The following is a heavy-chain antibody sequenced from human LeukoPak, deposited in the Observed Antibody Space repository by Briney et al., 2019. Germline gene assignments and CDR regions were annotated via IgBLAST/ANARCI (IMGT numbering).Heavy chain of an antibody. J-gene: IGHJ4*02. Sequence: RGSLRLSCAASGFTFADYGMSWVRPAPGKGLEWVSGIYWIGGSTEYAGSVKGRVSISTDTAKNSLYLQMNSLRAEDTALYYCARVNDYCGSSGYRDYWGEGTVVSVSS. D-gene: IGHD3-22*01. CDR1: GFTFADYG. CDR3: ARVNDYCGSSGYRDY. V-gene: IGHV3-20*04. CDR2: IYWIGGST.